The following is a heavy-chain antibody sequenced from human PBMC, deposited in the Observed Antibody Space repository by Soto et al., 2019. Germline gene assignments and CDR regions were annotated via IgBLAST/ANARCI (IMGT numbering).Heavy chain of an antibody. J-gene: IGHJ4*02. CDR3: AKGITIFGVAHFDY. V-gene: IGHV3-23*01. CDR1: GFTFSSYA. D-gene: IGHD3-3*01. Sequence: GGSLRLSCAASGFTFSSYAMNWVRQAPGKGLEWVSSIGGSGATYHADSVKGRFTISRDNSKNMVYLQMNSLRAEDTAVYYCAKGITIFGVAHFDYWGQGTLVTVSS. CDR2: IGGSGAT.